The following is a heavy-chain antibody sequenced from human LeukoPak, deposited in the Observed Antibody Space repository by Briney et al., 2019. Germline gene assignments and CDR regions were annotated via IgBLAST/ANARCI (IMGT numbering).Heavy chain of an antibody. CDR1: GFTFSSYG. Sequence: GGSLRLSCAASGFTFSSYGMHWVRQAPGKGLEWVAVTSYDGSNKYYADSVKGRFTISRDNSKNTLYLQMNSLRSEDTAVYYCARGYYYDSSGYGYWGQGTLVTVSS. V-gene: IGHV3-30*03. D-gene: IGHD3-22*01. CDR3: ARGYYYDSSGYGY. J-gene: IGHJ4*02. CDR2: TSYDGSNK.